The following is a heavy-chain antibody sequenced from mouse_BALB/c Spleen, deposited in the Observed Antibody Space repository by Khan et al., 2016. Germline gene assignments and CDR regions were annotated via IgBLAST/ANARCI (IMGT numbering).Heavy chain of an antibody. D-gene: IGHD1-1*02. CDR3: AKNYGSSYDWFAY. CDR2: IWSGGST. J-gene: IGHJ3*01. Sequence: QVQLKQSGPGLVPPSQSLSITCTVSGFSLTSYGVHWVRQPPGKGLEWLGVIWSGGSTDYNAAFISRLSISKDNSKSQVFFKMNSLQADDTAIYYCAKNYGSSYDWFAYWGQGTLVTVSA. CDR1: GFSLTSYG. V-gene: IGHV2-4*01.